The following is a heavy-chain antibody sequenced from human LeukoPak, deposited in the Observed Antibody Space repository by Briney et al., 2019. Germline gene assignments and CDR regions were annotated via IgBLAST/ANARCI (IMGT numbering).Heavy chain of an antibody. Sequence: PSETLSLTCSVSGGSISSYYWSWIRQPPGKGLEWIGYIYYSGSTNYNPSLKSRVTISVDTSKNQFSLKLSSVTAAGTAVYYCARGQLNFDYWGQGTLVTVSS. D-gene: IGHD6-6*01. J-gene: IGHJ4*02. CDR2: IYYSGST. CDR3: ARGQLNFDY. V-gene: IGHV4-59*01. CDR1: GGSISSYY.